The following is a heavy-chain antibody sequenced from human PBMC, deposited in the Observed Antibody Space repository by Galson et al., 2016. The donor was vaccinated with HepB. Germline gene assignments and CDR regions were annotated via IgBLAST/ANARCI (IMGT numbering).Heavy chain of an antibody. CDR2: ISSGSVYI. V-gene: IGHV3-21*01. D-gene: IGHD6-19*01. Sequence: SLRLSCAASGFMFSHYAMQWVRQAPGKGLEWVSSISSGSVYIDHADSVKGRFTVSRDNAKNSLYLQMNSLRAEDTAVYYCAKDNSVWLIDHWGQGTLVTVSS. CDR1: GFMFSHYA. CDR3: AKDNSVWLIDH. J-gene: IGHJ4*02.